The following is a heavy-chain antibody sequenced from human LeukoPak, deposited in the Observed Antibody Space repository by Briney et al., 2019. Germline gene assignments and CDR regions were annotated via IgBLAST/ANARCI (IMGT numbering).Heavy chain of an antibody. CDR1: GGSISSSSSF. J-gene: IGHJ4*02. V-gene: IGHV4-39*01. CDR3: ARLTWITDY. Sequence: PSETLSLTCTVSGGSISSSSSFWGWIRQPPGKGLEWIGHTKNGGSPNYNPPLKSRVTISLDTSKNQFSLTVSSVTAADTAVYYCARLTWITDYWGQGTLVTVSS. D-gene: IGHD5-12*01. CDR2: TKNGGSP.